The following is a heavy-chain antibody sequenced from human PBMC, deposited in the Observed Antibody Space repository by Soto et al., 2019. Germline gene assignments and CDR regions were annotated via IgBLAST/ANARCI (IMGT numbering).Heavy chain of an antibody. CDR3: ARGGDWKFDY. V-gene: IGHV4-4*02. CDR1: GGSININKW. CDR2: IHPSGRT. Sequence: QVQLQESGPGPVKPSGTLSLTCTVSGGSININKWWTWVRQPPGKGLEWVGEIHPSGRTNYSPARKSRLSLSVDKSNNQPSLKLTSLTAADTAVYYCARGGDWKFDYWGQGTQVTVSA. J-gene: IGHJ4*02. D-gene: IGHD1-1*01.